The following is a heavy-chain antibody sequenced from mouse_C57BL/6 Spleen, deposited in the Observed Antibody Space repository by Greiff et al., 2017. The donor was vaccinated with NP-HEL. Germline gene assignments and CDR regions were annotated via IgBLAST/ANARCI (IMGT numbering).Heavy chain of an antibody. Sequence: VQLQQSGTVLARPGASVKMSCKPSGYPFPSYWMHWVKQRPGQGLEWIGAIYPGNSDTSYNQKFKGKAKLTAVTSASTAYMELSSLTNEDSAVYYCTREDSNYGYFDYWGQGTTLTVSS. CDR1: GYPFPSYW. V-gene: IGHV1-5*01. J-gene: IGHJ2*01. D-gene: IGHD2-5*01. CDR2: IYPGNSDT. CDR3: TREDSNYGYFDY.